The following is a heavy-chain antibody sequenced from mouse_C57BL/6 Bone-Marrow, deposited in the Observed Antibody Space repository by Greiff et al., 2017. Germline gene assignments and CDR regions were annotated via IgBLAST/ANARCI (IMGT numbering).Heavy chain of an antibody. CDR3: TREVERLRLAWFAY. D-gene: IGHD2-4*01. V-gene: IGHV1-5*01. J-gene: IGHJ3*01. CDR1: GYTFTSYW. CDR2: IYPGNSDT. Sequence: EVQRVESGTVLARPGASVKMSCKTSGYTFTSYWMHWVKQRPGQGLEWIGAIYPGNSDTSYNQKFKGKAKLTAVTSASTAYMELSSLTNEDSAVYYCTREVERLRLAWFAYWGQGTLVTVSA.